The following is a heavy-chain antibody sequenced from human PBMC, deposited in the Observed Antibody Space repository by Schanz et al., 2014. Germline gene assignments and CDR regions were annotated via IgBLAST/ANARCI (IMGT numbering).Heavy chain of an antibody. V-gene: IGHV3-30-3*01. CDR2: ISNDGSIK. D-gene: IGHD1-26*01. CDR3: ASPSGYSGCGTYFDF. Sequence: QVQLLQFGGDVVQPGRSLRLSCAASGFTFSSYAMHWVRQAPGKGLEWVALISNDGSIKYYADSVEGRFTISRDNSRNTLYLQRNSLRTEDTAVYYCASPSGYSGCGTYFDFWGQGTLVTVSA. J-gene: IGHJ4*02. CDR1: GFTFSSYA.